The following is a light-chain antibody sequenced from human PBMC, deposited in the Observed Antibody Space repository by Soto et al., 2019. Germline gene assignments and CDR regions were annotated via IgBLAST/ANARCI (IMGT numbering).Light chain of an antibody. V-gene: IGKV3D-15*01. CDR2: DAS. J-gene: IGKJ4*01. CDR3: QPYNSWPLT. CDR1: QSVSSC. Sequence: STTTLCLSPGQRATLSCRASQSVSSCLAWYQQKPGQAPRLLISDASNRATGIPVRFSGSRSGPEFTLTISSLQSEDFAIYYCQPYNSWPLTFGGGTKVDI.